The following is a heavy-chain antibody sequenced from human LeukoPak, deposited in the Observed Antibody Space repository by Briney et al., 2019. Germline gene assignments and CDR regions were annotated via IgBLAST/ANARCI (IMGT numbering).Heavy chain of an antibody. V-gene: IGHV3-30-3*01. CDR1: GFTFSSYA. D-gene: IGHD3-10*01. CDR3: ARGGEPDLYFDY. Sequence: GGSLRLSCAASGFTFSSYAMHWVRQAPGKGLEWVAVISYDGSNKYYADSVKGRFTISRDNSKNTLYLQMNSLRAEDTAVYYCARGGEPDLYFDYWGQGTLVTVSS. CDR2: ISYDGSNK. J-gene: IGHJ4*02.